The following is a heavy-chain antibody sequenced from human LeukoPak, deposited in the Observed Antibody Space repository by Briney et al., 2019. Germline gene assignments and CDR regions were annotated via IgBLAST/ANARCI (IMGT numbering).Heavy chain of an antibody. Sequence: GGSLRLSCAASGFTFDDYAMHCVRQAPGKGLEWVSGISWNSGSIGYADSVKGRFTISRDNAKNSLYLQMNSLRAEDTALYYCAKAYDSSGYYYARGAFDIWGQGTMVTVSS. CDR2: ISWNSGSI. CDR1: GFTFDDYA. J-gene: IGHJ3*02. D-gene: IGHD3-22*01. V-gene: IGHV3-9*01. CDR3: AKAYDSSGYYYARGAFDI.